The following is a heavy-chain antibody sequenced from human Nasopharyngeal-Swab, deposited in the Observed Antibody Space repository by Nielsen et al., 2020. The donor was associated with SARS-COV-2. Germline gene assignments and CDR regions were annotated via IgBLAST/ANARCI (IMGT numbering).Heavy chain of an antibody. V-gene: IGHV3-53*01. J-gene: IGHJ4*02. CDR1: GFTVSSNY. D-gene: IGHD5-18*01. CDR2: IYSDGST. CDR3: VRGYKCGNY. Sequence: GESLKISCAASGFTVSSNYMSWVRQAPGKGLEWVSFIYSDGSTSYTDSVKGRFTISRDNSKNTLYLQMNSLRAEDTAVYYCVRGYKCGNYWGQGTLVTVSS.